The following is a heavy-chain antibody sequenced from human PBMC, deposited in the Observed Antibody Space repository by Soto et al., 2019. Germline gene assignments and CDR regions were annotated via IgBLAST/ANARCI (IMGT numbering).Heavy chain of an antibody. Sequence: GGSLRLSCSASGFTFSSFGMHWVRQAPGKGLEWVAVISYDGSKKYYADSVKGRFTVSRDNSQNTLHLQLNSLRPEDAALYYCAKDGGIVMLVPYGMDVWGQGTTVTVSS. CDR3: AKDGGIVMLVPYGMDV. CDR2: ISYDGSKK. CDR1: GFTFSSFG. V-gene: IGHV3-30*18. J-gene: IGHJ6*02. D-gene: IGHD3-10*01.